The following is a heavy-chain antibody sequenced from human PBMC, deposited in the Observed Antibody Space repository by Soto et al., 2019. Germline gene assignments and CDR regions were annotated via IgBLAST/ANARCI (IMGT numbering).Heavy chain of an antibody. CDR1: GFTFSTYA. CDR2: ITGSGAST. Sequence: GGSLRLSCAASGFTFSTYAMIWVRQAPGEGLEWVSAITGSGASTYYADSVKGRFTISRDNSKNTLYLQMNSLRAEDTAVYYCAKDNYFSFNFFDYWGHGTLVTVSS. D-gene: IGHD4-4*01. V-gene: IGHV3-23*01. CDR3: AKDNYFSFNFFDY. J-gene: IGHJ4*01.